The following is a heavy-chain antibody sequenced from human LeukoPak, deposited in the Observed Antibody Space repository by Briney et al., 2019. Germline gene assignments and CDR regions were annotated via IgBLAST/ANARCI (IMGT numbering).Heavy chain of an antibody. D-gene: IGHD2-21*01. CDR3: ARGALIPDF. V-gene: IGHV3-23*01. Sequence: PGGSLRLSCAASGFTFSSYAMTWVRQAPGKGLAWVPSISKSDGSTYYADSVKGRFTISRDNSKNTVYLHMDSLRVEDTAIYYCARGALIPDFRGQGTLVTVSS. CDR2: ISKSDGST. J-gene: IGHJ4*02. CDR1: GFTFSSYA.